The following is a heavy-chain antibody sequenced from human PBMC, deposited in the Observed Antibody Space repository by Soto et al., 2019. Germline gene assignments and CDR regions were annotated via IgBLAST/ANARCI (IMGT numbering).Heavy chain of an antibody. CDR3: ARDLSCTNGVCSYYFDY. V-gene: IGHV1-2*04. J-gene: IGHJ4*02. Sequence: ASVKVSCKASGYTFTGYYMHWVRQAPGQGLEWMGWINPNSGGTNYAQKFQGWVTMTRDTSISTAYMELSRLRSDDTAVYYCARDLSCTNGVCSYYFDYWGQGTLVTVSS. D-gene: IGHD2-8*01. CDR2: INPNSGGT. CDR1: GYTFTGYY.